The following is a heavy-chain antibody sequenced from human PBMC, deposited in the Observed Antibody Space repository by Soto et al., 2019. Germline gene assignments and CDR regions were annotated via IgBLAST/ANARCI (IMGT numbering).Heavy chain of an antibody. D-gene: IGHD6-13*01. J-gene: IGHJ3*02. V-gene: IGHV5-51*01. CDR1: GYSFTNYW. CDR3: ARFQYSNNLYSAFDI. CDR2: IYPGDSDT. Sequence: GESLKISCKVSGYSFTNYWIARVRQMPGKGLEWMGIIYPGDSDTRYSSSFQGQVTISVDKSISTAYLQWSSLKASDTAMYYCARFQYSNNLYSAFDIWGQGTMVTVSS.